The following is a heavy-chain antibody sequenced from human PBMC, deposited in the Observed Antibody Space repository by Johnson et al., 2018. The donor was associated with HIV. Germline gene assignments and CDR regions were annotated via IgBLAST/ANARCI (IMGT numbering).Heavy chain of an antibody. Sequence: VQLVESGGGLVQPGGSLRLSCAASGFTFSSYAMSWVRQAPGKGLEWVSGISGSGGSTNYADSVKGRFTISRDNSKNTLYLQMKSLRAEDTAVNYCGRGGVGDVFDSWGQGTMVTVSS. V-gene: IGHV3-23*04. J-gene: IGHJ3*02. CDR3: GRGGVGDVFDS. D-gene: IGHD1-26*01. CDR1: GFTFSSYA. CDR2: ISGSGGST.